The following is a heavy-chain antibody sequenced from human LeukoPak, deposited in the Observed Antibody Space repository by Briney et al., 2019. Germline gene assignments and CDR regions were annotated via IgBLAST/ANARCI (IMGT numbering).Heavy chain of an antibody. CDR1: GFTFSGSA. V-gene: IGHV3-73*01. CDR3: TGSDGSYYYWHLDY. Sequence: GGSLRLSCAASGFTFSGSAMHWVRQASGKGLEWVGRIRSKANSYATAYAASVKGRFTISRDDSKNTAYLQMNSLKTEDTAVYYCTGSDGSYYYWHLDYWGQGTLVTVSS. CDR2: IRSKANSYAT. J-gene: IGHJ4*02. D-gene: IGHD1-26*01.